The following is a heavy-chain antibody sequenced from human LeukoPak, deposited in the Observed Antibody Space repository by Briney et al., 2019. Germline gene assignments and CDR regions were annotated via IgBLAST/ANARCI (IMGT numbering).Heavy chain of an antibody. D-gene: IGHD5-12*01. J-gene: IGHJ4*02. CDR3: VKEVVATIPPL. CDR2: IDTKGTRT. Sequence: GGSLRLSCAASGFILSNCAMTWVRQAPGKGLQWVSGIDTKGTRTYYADSVKGRFTISRDNSKNPLFLQMNSLRAEDTAVYYCVKEVVATIPPLWGQGTLVTVSS. V-gene: IGHV3-23*01. CDR1: GFILSNCA.